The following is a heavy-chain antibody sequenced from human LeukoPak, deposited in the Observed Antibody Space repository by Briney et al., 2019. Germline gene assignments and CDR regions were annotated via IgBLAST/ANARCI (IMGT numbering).Heavy chain of an antibody. D-gene: IGHD6-19*01. CDR1: GFTFSSYT. V-gene: IGHV3-21*01. CDR3: ARYDSSGWYKGIDY. CDR2: ISSSSSYI. J-gene: IGHJ4*02. Sequence: KTGGSLRLSCAASGFTFSSYTMNWVRQAPGKGLEWVSSISSSSSYIYYADSVKGRFTISRDNAKNSLYLQMNSLRAEDTAVYYCARYDSSGWYKGIDYWGQGTLVTVSS.